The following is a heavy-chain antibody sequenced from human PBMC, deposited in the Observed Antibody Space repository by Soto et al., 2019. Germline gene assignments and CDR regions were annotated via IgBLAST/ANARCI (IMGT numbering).Heavy chain of an antibody. V-gene: IGHV1-18*01. CDR3: ARTRGRHITQPHFDY. Sequence: QVQLVQSGAEVKKPGASVKVSCKASGYTFTSYGISWVRQAPGQGLEWMGWISAYNGNTNYAQKLQGRVTMTTDTSTSTADMERRSLRSDATAVYYCARTRGRHITQPHFDYWGQGTLVTVSS. D-gene: IGHD2-21*01. CDR1: GYTFTSYG. J-gene: IGHJ4*02. CDR2: ISAYNGNT.